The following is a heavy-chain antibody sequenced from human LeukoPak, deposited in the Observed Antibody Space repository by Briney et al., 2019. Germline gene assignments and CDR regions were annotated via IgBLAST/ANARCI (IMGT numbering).Heavy chain of an antibody. D-gene: IGHD3-22*01. Sequence: ASVKVSCKASGYTFTGYYMHWVRQAPGQGLEWMGWINPNSGGTNYAQKFQGRVTMTRDTSISTAYMELSRLRSDDTAVYYCARDRSDSRGYYYEYAFDIWGQGTMVTVSS. CDR2: INPNSGGT. CDR3: ARDRSDSRGYYYEYAFDI. V-gene: IGHV1-2*02. CDR1: GYTFTGYY. J-gene: IGHJ3*02.